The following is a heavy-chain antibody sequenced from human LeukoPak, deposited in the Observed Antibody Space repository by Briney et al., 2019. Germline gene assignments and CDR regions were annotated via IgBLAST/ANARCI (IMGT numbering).Heavy chain of an antibody. CDR2: IKEDGSEK. CDR3: ARGYSINY. Sequence: GGSLRLSCVASGFTFSSYWMSCVRQAPGKGLEWVANIKEDGSEKYYVDSVKGRFTISRDNAKNLLYLQMNSLRDEDTAVYYCARGYSINYWGQGTLVTVSS. CDR1: GFTFSSYW. D-gene: IGHD1-14*01. J-gene: IGHJ4*02. V-gene: IGHV3-7*05.